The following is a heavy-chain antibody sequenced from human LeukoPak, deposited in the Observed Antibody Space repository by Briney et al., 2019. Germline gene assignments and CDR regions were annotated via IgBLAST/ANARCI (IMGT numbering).Heavy chain of an antibody. Sequence: ASVKVSCKASGYTFSNYGISWVRQAPGQGLEWMGWINSYDADTKSAQKVQGRVAMTTGTSTNTAYMELRSLRSDDTAVYYCARTTCVDDCYSRFDYWGQGTLVTVSS. D-gene: IGHD2-21*02. CDR3: ARTTCVDDCYSRFDY. J-gene: IGHJ4*02. CDR2: INSYDADT. V-gene: IGHV1-18*01. CDR1: GYTFSNYG.